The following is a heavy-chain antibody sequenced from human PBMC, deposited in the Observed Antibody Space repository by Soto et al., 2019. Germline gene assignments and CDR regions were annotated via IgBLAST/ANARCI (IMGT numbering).Heavy chain of an antibody. CDR1: GFIFTGYN. D-gene: IGHD6-13*01. CDR3: ARRRAAAGTLTFDY. J-gene: IGHJ4*02. V-gene: IGHV3-21*01. CDR2: ISSGSSYI. Sequence: GGSLRLSCAASGFIFTGYNMNWFRQAPGKGLEWVSSISSGSSYIYYADSVKGRFTISRDNAKNSLYLQMNTLRAEDTALYYCARRRAAAGTLTFDYWGQGTRVTVSS.